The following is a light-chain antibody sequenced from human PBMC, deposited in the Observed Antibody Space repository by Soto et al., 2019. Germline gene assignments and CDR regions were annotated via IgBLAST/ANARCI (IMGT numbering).Light chain of an antibody. CDR1: QSISSY. Sequence: MTQSPSSLSASVGDRDTITCRASQSISSYVDWYLQKPGQSPQLLIYLGSNRASGVPDRFSGSGSGTDITVIIRRGEAEDVGVYYCMQSLRTPTFGQGTKV. V-gene: IGKV2-28*01. J-gene: IGKJ1*01. CDR3: MQSLRTPT. CDR2: LGS.